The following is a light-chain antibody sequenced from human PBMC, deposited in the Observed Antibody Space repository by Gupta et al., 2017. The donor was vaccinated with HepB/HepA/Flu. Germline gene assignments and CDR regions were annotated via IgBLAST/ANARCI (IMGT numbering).Light chain of an antibody. CDR1: SLRSYY. CDR2: GKN. V-gene: IGLV3-19*01. Sequence: SSELTQDSSVSVAWGQTVRITCQGDSLRSYYASWYQQKPGQAPVLVIYGKNNRPSGIPDRFSGSSSGNTASLTITGAQAEDEADYYCNSRDSSGNHVVFGGGTKLTVL. CDR3: NSRDSSGNHVV. J-gene: IGLJ2*01.